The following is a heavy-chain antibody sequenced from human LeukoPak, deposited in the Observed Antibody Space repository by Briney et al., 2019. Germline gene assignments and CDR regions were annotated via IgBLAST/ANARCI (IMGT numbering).Heavy chain of an antibody. CDR1: GFTFSSYG. Sequence: GGSLRLSCAASGFTFSSYGMHWVRQAPGKGLEWVAVISYDGSNKYYADSVKGRFTISRDNSKNTLYLQMNSLRAEDTAVYYCAHPQAGYYYHSSGHPQIEYWGQGTLVTVSS. CDR2: ISYDGSNK. D-gene: IGHD3-22*01. CDR3: AHPQAGYYYHSSGHPQIEY. J-gene: IGHJ4*02. V-gene: IGHV3-30*03.